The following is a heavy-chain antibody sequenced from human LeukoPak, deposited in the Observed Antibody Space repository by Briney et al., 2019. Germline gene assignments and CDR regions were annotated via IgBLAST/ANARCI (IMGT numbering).Heavy chain of an antibody. CDR3: AKDLSTVFDALNI. Sequence: PGGSLRLSCAASGFTLSNYAMHWVRQAPGKGLEWVSLISGDGDTTYYAASVKGRFTISRDNKKNFLYLQTNNLGTEDTALFYCAKDLSTVFDALNIWGQGTLVTVSS. CDR1: GFTLSNYA. CDR2: ISGDGDTT. J-gene: IGHJ3*02. V-gene: IGHV3-43*02. D-gene: IGHD4-17*01.